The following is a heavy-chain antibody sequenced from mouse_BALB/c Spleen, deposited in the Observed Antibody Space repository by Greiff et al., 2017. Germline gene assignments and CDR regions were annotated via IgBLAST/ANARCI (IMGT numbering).Heavy chain of an antibody. D-gene: IGHD2-4*01. CDR2: IDPANGNT. Sequence: VQLKESGAELVKPGASVKLSCTASGFNIKDTYMHWVKQRPEQGLEWIGRIDPANGNTKYDPKFQGKATITADTSSNTAYLQLSSLTSEDTAVYYCARYYDYDDGWGQGTLVTVSA. CDR1: GFNIKDTY. V-gene: IGHV14-3*02. CDR3: ARYYDYDDG. J-gene: IGHJ3*02.